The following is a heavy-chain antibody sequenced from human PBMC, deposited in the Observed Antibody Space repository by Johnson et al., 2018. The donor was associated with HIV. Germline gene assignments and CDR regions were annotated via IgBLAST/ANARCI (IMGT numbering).Heavy chain of an antibody. CDR2: ISYDGSNK. V-gene: IGHV3-30*03. CDR1: GFTVSSNY. J-gene: IGHJ3*02. Sequence: QVQLVESGGGLVQPGGSLRLSCAASGFTVSSNYMSWVRQAPGKGLEWVALISYDGSNKFYADSVKGRFTISRDNSKNTLYLQMNSLRAEDTAVYYCARVPNDAFDIWGQGTMVTVSS. CDR3: ARVPNDAFDI.